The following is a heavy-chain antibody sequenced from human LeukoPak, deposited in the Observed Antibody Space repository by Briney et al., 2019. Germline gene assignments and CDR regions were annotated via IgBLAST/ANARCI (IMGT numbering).Heavy chain of an antibody. J-gene: IGHJ3*01. Sequence: PSETLSLTCGVSGASVSSHFWSWTRQTPGMGLEWIGYISNRGSTGYNPSLRSRVTISVDAPKNEVSLNVRSVSAADTAVYYCAKDVSGTYYAFDVWGQGRTV. CDR2: ISNRGST. CDR3: AKDVSGTYYAFDV. CDR1: GASVSSHF. V-gene: IGHV4-59*02. D-gene: IGHD1-26*01.